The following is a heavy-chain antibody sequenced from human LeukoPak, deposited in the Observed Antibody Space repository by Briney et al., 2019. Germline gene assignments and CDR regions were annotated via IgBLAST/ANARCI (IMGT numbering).Heavy chain of an antibody. Sequence: PGGSLRLSCAASGFTFSSYSMNWVRQAPGKGLVWVSSISSSSSYIYYADSVKGRFTISRDNAKNSLYLQMNSLRAEDTAVYYCATGIAAAGPPRGYWGQGTLVTVSS. CDR2: ISSSSSYI. D-gene: IGHD6-13*01. V-gene: IGHV3-21*01. CDR1: GFTFSSYS. J-gene: IGHJ4*02. CDR3: ATGIAAAGPPRGY.